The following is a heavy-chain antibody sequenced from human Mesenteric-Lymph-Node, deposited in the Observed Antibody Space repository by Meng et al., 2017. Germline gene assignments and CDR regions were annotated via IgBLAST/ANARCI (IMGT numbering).Heavy chain of an antibody. CDR2: SRDKSRSYTT. CDR1: GFTLSDHY. CDR3: ATGLSGGNDVGY. Sequence: EVQLVESGGGSVQPGGSLRLSCAASGFTLSDHYMDWVRQAPGKGLEWVGRSRDKSRSYTTEYAASEKGRFTISRDDSQNSLFLQMNSLKTEDTAVYYCATGLSGGNDVGYWGQGTLVTVSS. J-gene: IGHJ4*02. D-gene: IGHD4-23*01. V-gene: IGHV3-72*01.